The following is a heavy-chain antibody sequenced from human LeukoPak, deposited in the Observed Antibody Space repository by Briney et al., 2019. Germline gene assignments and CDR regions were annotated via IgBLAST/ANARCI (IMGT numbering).Heavy chain of an antibody. V-gene: IGHV3-13*01. CDR2: IGAAGDT. CDR3: ARGPSYGLNMDV. D-gene: IGHD2-8*01. J-gene: IGHJ6*03. CDR1: GFTFSSYD. Sequence: GGSLRLSCAASGFTFSSYDMHWVRQATGKGLEWVSAIGAAGDTYYPGSVKGRFTISGEDAKNSLYLQMNSLRAGDTAVYYCARGPSYGLNMDVWGKGTTVTVSS.